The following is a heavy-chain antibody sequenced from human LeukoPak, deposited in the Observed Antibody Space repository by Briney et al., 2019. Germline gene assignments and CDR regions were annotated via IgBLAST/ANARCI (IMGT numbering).Heavy chain of an antibody. Sequence: GGSLRLSCTVSGFTVSSNSMSWVRQAPGKGLEWVSFIYSDNTHYSDSVKGRFTISRDNSKNTLYLQMNSLRAEDTAVYYCAIKGDQWLPDYWGQGTLVTVSS. D-gene: IGHD6-19*01. CDR2: IYSDNT. V-gene: IGHV3-53*01. CDR1: GFTVSSNS. J-gene: IGHJ4*02. CDR3: AIKGDQWLPDY.